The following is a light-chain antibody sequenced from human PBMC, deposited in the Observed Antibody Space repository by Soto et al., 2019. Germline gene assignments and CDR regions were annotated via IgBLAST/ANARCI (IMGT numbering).Light chain of an antibody. V-gene: IGLV2-14*03. Sequence: QSALTQPASVSGSPGQSITICCSGTSSDVGRHNAVSWYQQHPGKVPQLMIYNVNIRPSGISDRFSASKSGNMASLTISGLQAEDEADYYCSSYRVGGSYVFGTGTKLTVL. CDR3: SSYRVGGSYV. J-gene: IGLJ1*01. CDR2: NVN. CDR1: SSDVGRHNA.